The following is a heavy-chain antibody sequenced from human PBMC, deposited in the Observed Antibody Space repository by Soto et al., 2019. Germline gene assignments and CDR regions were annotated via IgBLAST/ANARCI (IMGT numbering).Heavy chain of an antibody. CDR1: GYTFTSYA. CDR2: INAGNGNT. J-gene: IGHJ6*02. CDR3: ARAVFAHGMDV. Sequence: ASVKVSCKXSGYTFTSYAMHWVRQAPGQRLEWMGWINAGNGNTKYSQKFQGRVTITRDTSASTAYMELSSLRSEDTAVYYCARAVFAHGMDVWGQGTTVTVSS. V-gene: IGHV1-3*01. D-gene: IGHD3-16*01.